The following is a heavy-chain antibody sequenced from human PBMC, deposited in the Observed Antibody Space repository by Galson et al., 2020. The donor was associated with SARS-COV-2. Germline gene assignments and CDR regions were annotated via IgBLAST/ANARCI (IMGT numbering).Heavy chain of an antibody. D-gene: IGHD1-26*01. Sequence: GESLKISCAASGFTFSSYAMSWVRQAPGKGLEWVSAISGSGGSTYYADSVKGRFTISRDNSKNTLYLQMNSLRAEDTAVYYCAKVGGAGNAFYIWGQGTMVTVSS. CDR1: GFTFSSYA. CDR3: AKVGGAGNAFYI. CDR2: ISGSGGST. J-gene: IGHJ3*02. V-gene: IGHV3-23*01.